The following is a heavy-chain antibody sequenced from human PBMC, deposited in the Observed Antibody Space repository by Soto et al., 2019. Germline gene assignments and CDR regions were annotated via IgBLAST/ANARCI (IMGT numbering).Heavy chain of an antibody. J-gene: IGHJ4*02. V-gene: IGHV3-23*01. Sequence: PGGSLRLSCAASGFTFSSYAMSWVRQAPGKGLEWVSAISGSGGSTYYADSVKGRFTISRDNSKNTLYLQMNSLRAEDTAVYYCAKCWISSGWLYYFDYWGQGTLVTVSS. D-gene: IGHD6-19*01. CDR3: AKCWISSGWLYYFDY. CDR1: GFTFSSYA. CDR2: ISGSGGST.